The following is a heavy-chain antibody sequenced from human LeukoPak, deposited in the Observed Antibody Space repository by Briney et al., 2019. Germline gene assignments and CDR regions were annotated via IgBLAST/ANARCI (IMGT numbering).Heavy chain of an antibody. CDR1: GGSISSYY. V-gene: IGHV4-59*01. CDR3: AREVYTGTGWLDP. Sequence: SETLSLTCTVSGGSISSYYWSWIRQPPGRGLEWIGYIYYSGSTNYNPSLKSRVTISVDTSKNQFSLKLSSVTAADTAVYYCAREVYTGTGWLDPWGPRTLVTVSS. D-gene: IGHD2-8*02. CDR2: IYYSGST. J-gene: IGHJ5*02.